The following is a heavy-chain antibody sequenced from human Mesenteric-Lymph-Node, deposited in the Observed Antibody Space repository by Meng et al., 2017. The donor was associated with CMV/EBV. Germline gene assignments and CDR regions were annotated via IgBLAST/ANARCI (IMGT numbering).Heavy chain of an antibody. V-gene: IGHV1-2*02. CDR1: GYTFTGYY. D-gene: IGHD2-2*01. CDR3: ARRDIGLIPAALVFGMDV. CDR2: INPNSGGT. J-gene: IGHJ6*02. Sequence: ASVKVSCKASGYTFTGYYMHWVRQAPGQGLEWMGWINPNSGGTNYAQKFQGRVTMTRDTSISTAYMELSRLRSDDTAVYYCARRDIGLIPAALVFGMDVWGQGTTVTVSS.